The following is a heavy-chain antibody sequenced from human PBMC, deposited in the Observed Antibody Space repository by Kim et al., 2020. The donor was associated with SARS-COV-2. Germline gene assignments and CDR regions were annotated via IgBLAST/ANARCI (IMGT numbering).Heavy chain of an antibody. V-gene: IGHV3-21*01. CDR3: ARDPGRGLVGDRFGMDA. Sequence: GGSLRLSCAASGFTFSDYSINWVRQVPGKGLEWVSSISSSSGHIYYADSVKGRFTLSRDNAKNSLYLQMYSLRAEDTAVYYCARDPGRGLVGDRFGMDAGRQGTTVTVSS. CDR2: ISSSSGHI. J-gene: IGHJ6*02. D-gene: IGHD2-2*01. CDR1: GFTFSDYS.